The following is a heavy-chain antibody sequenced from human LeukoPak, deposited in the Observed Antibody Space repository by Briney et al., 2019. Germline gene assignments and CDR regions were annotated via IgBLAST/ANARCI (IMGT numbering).Heavy chain of an antibody. V-gene: IGHV3-74*01. CDR3: ARDRQYVMDV. CDR1: GFTFSSYW. CDR2: INSDGSST. Sequence: GRSLRLSCAASGFTFSSYWIHWVRQAPGKGLVWVSRINSDGSSTSYEDSVKGRFTISRDNARNTLYLQMNSLRAEDTAVYYCARDRQYVMDVWGQGTTVTVSS. J-gene: IGHJ6*02.